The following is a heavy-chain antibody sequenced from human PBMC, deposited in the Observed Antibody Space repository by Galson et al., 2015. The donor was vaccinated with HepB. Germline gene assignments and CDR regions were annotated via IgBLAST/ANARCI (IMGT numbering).Heavy chain of an antibody. CDR2: ISSDGSIK. V-gene: IGHV3-30-3*01. D-gene: IGHD1/OR15-1a*01. CDR3: ARDPAVLADGNNLDH. CDR1: GFPFRKYA. Sequence: SLRLSCAASGFPFRKYAFNWVRQAPGKGLEWLSVISSDGSIKYDADSVKGRFTASRDNSENTLYLEMNNLRSDDTAVYYCARDPAVLADGNNLDHWSQGTLVTVSS. J-gene: IGHJ4*02.